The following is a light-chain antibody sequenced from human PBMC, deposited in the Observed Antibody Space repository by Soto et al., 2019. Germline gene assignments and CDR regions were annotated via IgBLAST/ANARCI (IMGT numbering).Light chain of an antibody. Sequence: DVVMTQSPLSLPVTPGESASISCRSSQSPLHSNGYNYLDWYVQKPGQSPQLLIYLGSHRASGVPDRFSGSASGTDFTLKISRVEADDVGVYYCMQGLQTRTFGQGTRWIS. CDR1: QSPLHSNGYNY. CDR3: MQGLQTRT. J-gene: IGKJ1*01. CDR2: LGS. V-gene: IGKV2-28*01.